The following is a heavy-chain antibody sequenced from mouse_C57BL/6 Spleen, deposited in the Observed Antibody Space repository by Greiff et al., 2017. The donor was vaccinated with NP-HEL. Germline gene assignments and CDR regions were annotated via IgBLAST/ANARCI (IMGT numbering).Heavy chain of an antibody. J-gene: IGHJ2*01. CDR2: IYPGDGDT. Sequence: VKLQESGPELVKPGASVKISCKASGYAFSSSWMNWVKQRPGKGLEWIGRIYPGDGDTNYNGKFKGKATLTADKSSSTAYMQLSSLTSEDSAVYFCARENYDYGLDYWGQGTTLTVSS. CDR1: GYAFSSSW. D-gene: IGHD2-4*01. CDR3: ARENYDYGLDY. V-gene: IGHV1-82*01.